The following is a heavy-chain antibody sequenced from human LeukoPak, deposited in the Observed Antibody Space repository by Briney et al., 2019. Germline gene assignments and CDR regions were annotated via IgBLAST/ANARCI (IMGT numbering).Heavy chain of an antibody. J-gene: IGHJ4*02. V-gene: IGHV4-34*01. CDR1: GGSFSGYY. D-gene: IGHD1-26*01. CDR2: INHSGST. Sequence: SETLSLTCAVYGGSFSGYYWSWIRQPPGKGLEWIGEINHSGSTNYNPSLKSRVTISVDTSKNQFSLKLSSVTAADTAVYYCAGGRPYSGSYYNGGPPSRALRASLQFDYWGQGTLVTVSS. CDR3: AGGRPYSGSYYNGGPPSRALRASLQFDY.